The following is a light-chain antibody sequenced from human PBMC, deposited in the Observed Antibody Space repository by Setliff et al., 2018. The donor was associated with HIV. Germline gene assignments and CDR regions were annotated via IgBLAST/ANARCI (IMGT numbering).Light chain of an antibody. Sequence: QSALPQPASVSGSPGQSITISCTGTSSDVGSYNLVSWYQQHPGKAPKLMIYEVNKRPSGVSNRFSGSKSGNTASLTIFGLQVEDEADYYCCSYAGGSTFWVFVGGTKVTVL. V-gene: IGLV2-23*02. CDR1: SSDVGSYNL. CDR3: CSYAGGSTFWV. J-gene: IGLJ2*01. CDR2: EVN.